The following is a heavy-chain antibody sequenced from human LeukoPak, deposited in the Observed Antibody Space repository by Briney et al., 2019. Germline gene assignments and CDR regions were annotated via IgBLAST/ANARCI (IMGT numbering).Heavy chain of an antibody. D-gene: IGHD1-26*01. CDR2: ISSSSYI. V-gene: IGHV3-21*01. CDR1: GFTFSSYS. Sequence: GGSLRLSCAASGFTFSSYSMNWVRQAPGKGLEWVSSISSSSYIYYADSVKGRFSISRDNAKNSLYLQMNSLRAEDTAVYYCATVGATTPLDYWGQGTLVTVSS. CDR3: ATVGATTPLDY. J-gene: IGHJ4*02.